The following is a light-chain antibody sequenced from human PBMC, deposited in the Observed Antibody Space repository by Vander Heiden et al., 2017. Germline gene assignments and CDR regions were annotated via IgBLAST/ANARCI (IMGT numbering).Light chain of an antibody. V-gene: IGKV1-33*01. CDR2: DAS. J-gene: IGKJ3*01. CDR3: QQHDNLPIFT. CDR1: QDISNY. Sequence: DIQMTQSPSSLSASVGDRVTITCQASQDISNYLNWYQQKPGKAPKLLIYDASNLETGVPSRFSGSGYGTDFTFTISSRQPEDIAPYYCQQHDNLPIFTFGHGTKVDIK.